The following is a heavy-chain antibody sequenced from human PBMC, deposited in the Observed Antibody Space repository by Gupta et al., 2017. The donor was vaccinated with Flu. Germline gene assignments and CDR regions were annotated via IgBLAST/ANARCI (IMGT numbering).Heavy chain of an antibody. Sequence: QVQLVESGGGVVHPGGSLRLSCAGSGSTFSHYAMYWVRQAPGEGLEWVAVISAGGDNRFYTGSVKGRFAISRDNSKNSVYLQINNLRPEDTALYYCARDPRVGPTRNYFDVWGQGTPVTVSS. CDR2: ISAGGDNR. J-gene: IGHJ4*02. D-gene: IGHD1-26*01. V-gene: IGHV3-30*09. CDR1: GSTFSHYA. CDR3: ARDPRVGPTRNYFDV.